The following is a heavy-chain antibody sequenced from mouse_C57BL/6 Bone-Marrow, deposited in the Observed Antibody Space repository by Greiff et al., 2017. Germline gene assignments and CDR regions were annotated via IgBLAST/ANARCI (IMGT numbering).Heavy chain of an antibody. CDR3: AREDYGSSSHWYFDG. V-gene: IGHV5-4*01. CDR2: ISDGGSYT. Sequence: EVKVEESGGGLVKPGGSLKLSCAASGFTFSSYAMSWVRQTPEKRLEWVATISDGGSYTYYPDNVKGRFTISRDNAKNNLYLQLSNLKSEDTAMYYCAREDYGSSSHWYFDGWGTGTTVTFSS. D-gene: IGHD1-1*01. J-gene: IGHJ1*03. CDR1: GFTFSSYA.